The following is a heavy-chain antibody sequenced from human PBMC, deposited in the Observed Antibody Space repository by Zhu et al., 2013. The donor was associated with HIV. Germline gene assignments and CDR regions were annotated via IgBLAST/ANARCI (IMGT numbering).Heavy chain of an antibody. CDR2: ISTHNPNT. CDR3: AISFLGYTDMSSLDY. Sequence: QVQLVQSGAEVKKPGASVKVSCKASGYTFTTYGINWVRQAPGQGLEWMGWISTHNPNTKFAQKFRDRVTMTTDSSTSTADMELRSLRSDDTAVYFCAISFLGYTDMSSLDYWAREPWSPSPQ. CDR1: GYTFTTYG. D-gene: IGHD5-18*01. J-gene: IGHJ4*02. V-gene: IGHV1-18*01.